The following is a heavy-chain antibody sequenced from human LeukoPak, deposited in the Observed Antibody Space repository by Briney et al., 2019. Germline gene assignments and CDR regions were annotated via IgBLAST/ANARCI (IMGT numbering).Heavy chain of an antibody. CDR2: INPSGGST. CDR3: ARDGYVAVAGDYYFDY. CDR1: GYTFTSYY. J-gene: IGHJ4*02. D-gene: IGHD6-19*01. V-gene: IGHV1-46*03. Sequence: ASVKVSCKASGYTFTSYYMHWVRQAPGQGLEWMGIINPSGGSTSYAQKFQGRVTMTRDTSTSTVYMELSSLRSEDTAVYYCARDGYVAVAGDYYFDYWGQGTLVTVSS.